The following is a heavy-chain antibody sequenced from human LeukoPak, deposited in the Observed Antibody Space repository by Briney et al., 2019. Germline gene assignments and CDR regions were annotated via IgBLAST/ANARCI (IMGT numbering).Heavy chain of an antibody. J-gene: IGHJ4*02. CDR1: GFTFSSYS. V-gene: IGHV3-21*01. CDR3: ARVVGATKGSLFDY. Sequence: PGGSLRLSCAASGFTFSSYSMNWVRQAPGKGLEWVSSISSSSSYMYYADSVKGRFTISRDNAKNSLYLQMNSLRAEDTAVYYCARVVGATKGSLFDYWGQGTLVTVSS. CDR2: ISSSSSYM. D-gene: IGHD1-26*01.